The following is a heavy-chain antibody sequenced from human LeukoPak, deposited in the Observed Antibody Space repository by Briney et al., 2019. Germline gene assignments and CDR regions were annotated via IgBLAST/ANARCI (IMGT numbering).Heavy chain of an antibody. V-gene: IGHV4-31*03. CDR1: GGTISSSGYY. J-gene: IGHJ4*02. CDR3: ARVKSSGYYYGSVSY. D-gene: IGHD3-22*01. CDR2: IYYSGST. Sequence: PSETLSLTCSVSGGTISSSGYYRRCLRQQLGKGVEWIGYIYYSGSTYYNPSLKSRVTITVDTSNNQVSLKLSSVTAADTAVYYCARVKSSGYYYGSVSYWGQGALVTVSS.